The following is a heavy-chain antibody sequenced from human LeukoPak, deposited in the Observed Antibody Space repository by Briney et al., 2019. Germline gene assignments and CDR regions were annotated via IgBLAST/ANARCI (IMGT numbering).Heavy chain of an antibody. J-gene: IGHJ4*02. CDR3: SKGGGYGSGSYYIPIY. D-gene: IGHD3-10*01. V-gene: IGHV3-23*01. CDR2: IIGSGGST. CDR1: GFTFSSYA. Sequence: GGSLRLSCAASGFTFSSYAMSWVRQAPGKGLEWVSAIIGSGGSTNYAASVKGRFTISTDNTTNTLYLQMNSLRAEDTAVYYCSKGGGYGSGSYYIPIYWGQGTLVTVSS.